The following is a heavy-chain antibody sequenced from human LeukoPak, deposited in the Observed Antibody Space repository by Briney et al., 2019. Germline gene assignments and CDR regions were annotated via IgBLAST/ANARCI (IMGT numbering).Heavy chain of an antibody. Sequence: SVKVSRKASGGTFSSYAISWVRQAPGQGLEWMGRIIPILGIANYAQKFQGRVTITADKSTSTAYMELSSLRSEDTAVYYCARVAMVRGVITSTWFDPWGQGTLVTVSS. V-gene: IGHV1-69*04. CDR1: GGTFSSYA. D-gene: IGHD3-10*01. CDR2: IIPILGIA. CDR3: ARVAMVRGVITSTWFDP. J-gene: IGHJ5*02.